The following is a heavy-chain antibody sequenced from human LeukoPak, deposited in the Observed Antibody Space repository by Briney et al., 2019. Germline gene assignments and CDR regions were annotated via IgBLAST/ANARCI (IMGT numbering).Heavy chain of an antibody. V-gene: IGHV5-10-1*01. CDR1: GYSFTSYW. CDR2: IDPSDSYT. D-gene: IGHD2-2*01. CDR3: ARLHCSSTSCYEDWFDP. J-gene: IGHJ5*02. Sequence: GESLKISCKGSGYSFTSYWISWVRQMPGKGLEWMGRIDPSDSYTNYSPSFQGHVTISADKFISTAYLQWSSLKASDTAMYYCARLHCSSTSCYEDWFDPWGQGTLVTVSS.